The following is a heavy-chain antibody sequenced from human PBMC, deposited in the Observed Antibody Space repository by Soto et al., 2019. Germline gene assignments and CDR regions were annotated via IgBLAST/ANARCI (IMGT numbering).Heavy chain of an antibody. CDR1: GFAFNGYG. CDR2: INLDGSEK. Sequence: GQLVESGGGVVQPGTSLRLSCGASGFAFNGYGMHWVRQAPGKGLEWVANINLDGSEKYYVDAVKGRFTISRDNAKNSLHLDLRDLRANDTAVYYCARGAMAGNEVPGDWGQGTLVTVSS. J-gene: IGHJ1*01. CDR3: ARGAMAGNEVPGD. V-gene: IGHV3-7*03. D-gene: IGHD1-1*01.